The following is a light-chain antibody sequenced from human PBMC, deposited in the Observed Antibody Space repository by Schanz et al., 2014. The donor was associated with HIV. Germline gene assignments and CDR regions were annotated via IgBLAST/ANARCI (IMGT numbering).Light chain of an antibody. CDR2: GAS. CDR1: QSVASSS. V-gene: IGKV3-20*01. CDR3: QQYGSSPWT. Sequence: EVVLTQSPGTLSLSPGERATLSCRASQSVASSSLAWYQQKPGQAPRLLIYGASTRATSIPDRFSGSGSGTDFTLTISRLAPEDFAVYYCQQYGSSPWTFGQGTKVEIK. J-gene: IGKJ1*01.